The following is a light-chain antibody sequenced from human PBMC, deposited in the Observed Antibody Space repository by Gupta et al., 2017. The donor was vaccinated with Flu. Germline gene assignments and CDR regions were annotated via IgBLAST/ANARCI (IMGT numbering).Light chain of an antibody. CDR2: EVS. J-gene: IGLJ3*02. CDR1: SSDVGGYNY. CDR3: SSYTSSSTRV. V-gene: IGLV2-14*01. Sequence: SITISCTGTSSDVGGYNYVSWYQQHPGKAPKLMIYEVSNRPPGVSTLFSGSKSGNTASLTISGLQAEDEAYYYCSSYTSSSTRVFGGGTKLTVL.